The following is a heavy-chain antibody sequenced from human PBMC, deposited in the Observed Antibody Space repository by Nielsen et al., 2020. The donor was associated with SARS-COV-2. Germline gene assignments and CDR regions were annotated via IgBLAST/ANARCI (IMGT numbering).Heavy chain of an antibody. CDR2: ISYDGSNK. Sequence: GESLKISCAASGFTFSSYGMHWVRQAPGKGLEWVAVISYDGSNKYYADSVKGRFTISRDYSKDTLYLQMNSLRAEDTAVYYCARDPVAGPHTEYYFDYWGQGTLVTVSS. D-gene: IGHD6-19*01. CDR3: ARDPVAGPHTEYYFDY. V-gene: IGHV3-30*03. J-gene: IGHJ4*02. CDR1: GFTFSSYG.